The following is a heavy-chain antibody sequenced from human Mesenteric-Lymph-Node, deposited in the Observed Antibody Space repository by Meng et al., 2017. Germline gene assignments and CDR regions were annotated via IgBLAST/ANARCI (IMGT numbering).Heavy chain of an antibody. J-gene: IGHJ5*01. V-gene: IGHV4-30-4*01. CDR1: GGSISSGDYY. Sequence: QVQLQESGPGPVKPSPTLSLTCTVSGGSISSGDYYWSWIRQPPGKGLEWIGCIYYSGSTYYNPSLKGRVTISVDTSKNQFSLKLSSVTAADTAVYYCAKGRANYFGPKHNYFDSWGQGTLVTVSS. D-gene: IGHD3-9*01. CDR2: IYYSGST. CDR3: AKGRANYFGPKHNYFDS.